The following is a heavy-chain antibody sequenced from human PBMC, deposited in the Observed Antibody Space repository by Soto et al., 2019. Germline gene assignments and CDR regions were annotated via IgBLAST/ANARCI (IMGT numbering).Heavy chain of an antibody. J-gene: IGHJ4*02. CDR1: GGSFSDYD. D-gene: IGHD2-2*02. CDR2: VNHSGYI. V-gene: IGHV4-34*01. CDR3: ARVSQLLYGDPPGY. Sequence: SETLCLTCAVYGGSFSDYDWSWIRQPPRKGLEWIGEVNHSGYINYNPSLRSRLTMSVDTSKNQFSLRLNSVTAADTAVYYCARVSQLLYGDPPGYWGQGTLVTVSS.